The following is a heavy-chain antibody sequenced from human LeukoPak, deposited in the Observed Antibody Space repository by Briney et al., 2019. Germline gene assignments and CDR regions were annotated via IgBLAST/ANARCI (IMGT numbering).Heavy chain of an antibody. Sequence: ASVKVSCKASGYTFTGYYMHWVRQAPGQGLEWMGWINPNSGGANYAQKFQGRVTMTRDTSISTAYMELSRLRSDDTAVYYCARISDYYYGSGSYIFDPWGQGTLVTVSS. CDR1: GYTFTGYY. V-gene: IGHV1-2*02. J-gene: IGHJ5*02. D-gene: IGHD3-10*01. CDR2: INPNSGGA. CDR3: ARISDYYYGSGSYIFDP.